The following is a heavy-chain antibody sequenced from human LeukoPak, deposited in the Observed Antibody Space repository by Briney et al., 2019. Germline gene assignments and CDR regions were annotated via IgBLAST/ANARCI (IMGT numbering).Heavy chain of an antibody. J-gene: IGHJ4*02. CDR2: ISYDGSNK. Sequence: PGGSLRLSCAASGFTFSSYGMHWVRQAPGKGLEWVAVISYDGSNKYYADSVKGRFTISRDNSKNTLYLQMNSLRAEDTAVYYCAKDRVEYSSGWYGEGFDYWGQGTLVTVSS. D-gene: IGHD6-19*01. V-gene: IGHV3-30*18. CDR3: AKDRVEYSSGWYGEGFDY. CDR1: GFTFSSYG.